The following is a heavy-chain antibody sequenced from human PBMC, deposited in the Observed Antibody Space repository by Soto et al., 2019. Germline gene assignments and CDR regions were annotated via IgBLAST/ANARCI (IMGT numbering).Heavy chain of an antibody. CDR3: TTGFYSAMVVVRFDY. V-gene: IGHV3-15*07. D-gene: IGHD2-15*01. J-gene: IGHJ4*01. Sequence: EVQLVESGGGLVEPGGSLRLSCAGSGFPFSNAWINWVRHVPGKGLEWVGRIKSRALGGTTDFAAPVRGRFAITRDESRNVAYMQMNSLHTEDTAVYYCTTGFYSAMVVVRFDYCGHGSLVTVCS. CDR1: GFPFSNAW. CDR2: IKSRALGGTT.